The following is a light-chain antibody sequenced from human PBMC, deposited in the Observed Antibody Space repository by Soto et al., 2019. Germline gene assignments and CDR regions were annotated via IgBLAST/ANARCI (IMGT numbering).Light chain of an antibody. Sequence: DIVMTQTPLSLSVTPGQPASISCKSSQSLLHSDGKTYLYWYLQKPGQYPLLLLYEVSIRFSGVTERFSSNGSGTDLAMKISRVEAAAVVVYYYLQSIQPPLTFGQAKNLEIK. CDR3: LQSIQPPLT. J-gene: IGKJ1*01. CDR1: QSLLHSDGKTY. CDR2: EVS. V-gene: IGKV2D-29*02.